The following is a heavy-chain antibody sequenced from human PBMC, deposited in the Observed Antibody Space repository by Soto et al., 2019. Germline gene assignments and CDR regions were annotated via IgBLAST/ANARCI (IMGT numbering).Heavy chain of an antibody. D-gene: IGHD6-13*01. J-gene: IGHJ4*02. V-gene: IGHV1-69*13. CDR1: GGTFSSYA. CDR3: ARGSGWYEGADY. Sequence: ASVKVSCKASGGTFSSYAISWVRQAPGQGLEWMGGIIPIFGTANYAQKFQGRVTITADESTSTAYMELSSLRSEDTAVYYCARGSGWYEGADYWGQGTLVTVAS. CDR2: IIPIFGTA.